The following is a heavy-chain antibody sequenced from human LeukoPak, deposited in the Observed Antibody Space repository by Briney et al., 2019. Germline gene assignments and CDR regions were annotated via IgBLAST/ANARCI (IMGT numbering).Heavy chain of an antibody. D-gene: IGHD3-3*01. Sequence: GGSLRLSCAASGFTFSSYGMHWVRQAPGKGLEWVAFICYDGSNKYYADSVKGRFTIPSDNYKNTLYLQMNSLRAEDTAGYYFAKVPGYYDFWSGYYSSHPFDYWGQGTLVTVSS. CDR3: AKVPGYYDFWSGYYSSHPFDY. V-gene: IGHV3-30*02. J-gene: IGHJ4*02. CDR1: GFTFSSYG. CDR2: ICYDGSNK.